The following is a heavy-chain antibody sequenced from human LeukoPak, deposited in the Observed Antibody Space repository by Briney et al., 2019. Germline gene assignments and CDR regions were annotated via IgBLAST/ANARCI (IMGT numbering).Heavy chain of an antibody. CDR1: GGSFSGYY. D-gene: IGHD3-10*01. CDR3: ARLTRDSNVLLWFGELFDDAFDI. Sequence: SETLSLTCAVYGGSFSGYYWSWIRQPPGKGLEWIGEINHSGSTNYNPSLKSRVTISVDTSKNQFSLKLSSVTAADTAVYYCARLTRDSNVLLWFGELFDDAFDIWGQGTMVTVSS. J-gene: IGHJ3*02. CDR2: INHSGST. V-gene: IGHV4-34*01.